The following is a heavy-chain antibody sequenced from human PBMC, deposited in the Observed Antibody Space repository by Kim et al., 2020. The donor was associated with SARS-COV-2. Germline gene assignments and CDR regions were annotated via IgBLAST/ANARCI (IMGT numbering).Heavy chain of an antibody. J-gene: IGHJ6*02. Sequence: GGSLRLSCAASGFTFSSYSMNWVRQAPGKGLEWVSYISSSSTIYYADSVKGRFTISRDNAKNSLYLQMNSLRAEDTAVYYCARERVDIEYSSSSLRYYYYGMDVWGQGTTVTVSS. D-gene: IGHD6-6*01. CDR3: ARERVDIEYSSSSLRYYYYGMDV. CDR1: GFTFSSYS. V-gene: IGHV3-48*04. CDR2: ISSSSTI.